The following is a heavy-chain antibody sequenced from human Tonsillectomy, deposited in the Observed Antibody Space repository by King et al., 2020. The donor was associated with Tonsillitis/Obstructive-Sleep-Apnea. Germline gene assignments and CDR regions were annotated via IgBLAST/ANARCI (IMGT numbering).Heavy chain of an antibody. CDR1: GFIFSSYA. J-gene: IGHJ4*02. V-gene: IGHV3-64D*06. CDR2: ISSNGSST. D-gene: IGHD2-15*01. Sequence: QLVQSGGGLVQPGGSLRLSCSASGFIFSSYAMHWVRQAPGKGLEFVSAISSNGSSTYYADSVKGRFTISRDNSKNTLYLQVSSLRAEDTAVYYCVKGAEDCSGGNCYWDYFHYWGQGTLVTVSS. CDR3: VKGAEDCSGGNCYWDYFHY.